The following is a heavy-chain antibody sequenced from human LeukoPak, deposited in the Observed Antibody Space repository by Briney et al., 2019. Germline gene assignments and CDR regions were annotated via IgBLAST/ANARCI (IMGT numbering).Heavy chain of an antibody. CDR3: VRDGDDYNFDY. CDR1: GFTFSNYW. Sequence: GGSLRLSCAASGFTFSNYWMHWVRQAPGEGLVWVSRVKGDGTFTNYADSVKGRFTISRDNAKYTLYLQMHSLRAEDTAIYSCVRDGDDYNFDYWGQGSLVTVSS. CDR2: VKGDGTFT. J-gene: IGHJ4*02. D-gene: IGHD5-24*01. V-gene: IGHV3-74*01.